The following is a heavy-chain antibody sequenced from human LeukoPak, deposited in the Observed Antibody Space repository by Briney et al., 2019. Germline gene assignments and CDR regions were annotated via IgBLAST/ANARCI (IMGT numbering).Heavy chain of an antibody. CDR2: IIPIFGTA. Sequence: GASVKVSCKASGGTFSSYAISWVRQAPGQGLEWMGGIIPIFGTANYAQKFQGRVTITADESTSTAYMELSSLRSEDTAVYYCARGPLWFGEFLPRYFDYWGQGTLVTVSS. V-gene: IGHV1-69*13. CDR3: ARGPLWFGEFLPRYFDY. J-gene: IGHJ4*02. D-gene: IGHD3-10*01. CDR1: GGTFSSYA.